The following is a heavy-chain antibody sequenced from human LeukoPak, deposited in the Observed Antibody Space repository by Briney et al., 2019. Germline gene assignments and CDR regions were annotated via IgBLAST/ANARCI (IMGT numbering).Heavy chain of an antibody. J-gene: IGHJ6*02. Sequence: ASETLSLTCAVYGGSFSGYYWSWIRQPPRKGLQWIGEINHSGSTNYNPSLKSRVTISVDTSKNQFSLKLSSVTAADTAVYYCARGPFYCSGGSCYSGGYYYYGMDVWGQGTTVTVSS. CDR3: ARGPFYCSGGSCYSGGYYYYGMDV. D-gene: IGHD2-15*01. CDR1: GGSFSGYY. CDR2: INHSGST. V-gene: IGHV4-34*01.